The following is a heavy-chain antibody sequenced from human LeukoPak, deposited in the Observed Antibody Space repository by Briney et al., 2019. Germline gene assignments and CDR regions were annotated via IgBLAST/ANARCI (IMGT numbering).Heavy chain of an antibody. J-gene: IGHJ4*02. CDR1: GGSISSYY. CDR3: AREGSRDFWSGPVYYFDY. V-gene: IGHV4-59*01. D-gene: IGHD3-3*01. Sequence: SETLSLTCTVSGGSISSYYWSWIRQPPGKGLEWIGYIHYSGSTYYNPSLTSRVTISIDTSKNQFSLRLSSVTAADTAVYYCAREGSRDFWSGPVYYFDYWGQGTLVTVSS. CDR2: IHYSGST.